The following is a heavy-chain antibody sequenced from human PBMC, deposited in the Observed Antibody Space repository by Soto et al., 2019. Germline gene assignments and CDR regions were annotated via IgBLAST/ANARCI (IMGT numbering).Heavy chain of an antibody. V-gene: IGHV4-61*01. CDR3: ARDGSDLDY. Sequence: SETLSLTCTVSGGSVGSGSFYWSWIRQPPGKGLEWIGHFHYTGSTKYNPSLKSRVTISVDTSQNQFSLKLTSVTTADTAVYYCARDGSDLDYWGQGTLVTVSS. J-gene: IGHJ4*02. CDR2: FHYTGST. CDR1: GGSVGSGSFY. D-gene: IGHD3-3*01.